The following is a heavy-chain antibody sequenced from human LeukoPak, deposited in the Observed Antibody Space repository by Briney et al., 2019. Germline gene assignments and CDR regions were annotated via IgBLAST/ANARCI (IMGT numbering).Heavy chain of an antibody. V-gene: IGHV4-59*01. D-gene: IGHD3-22*01. CDR2: IYYSGST. CDR3: AREAKTPRYYYDSSGYWDY. Sequence: SETLSLTRTVSGGSISSYYWSWIRQPPGKGLEWIGYIYYSGSTNYNPSLKSRVTISVDTSKNQFSLKLSSVTAADTAVYYCAREAKTPRYYYDSSGYWDYWGQGTLVTVSS. J-gene: IGHJ4*02. CDR1: GGSISSYY.